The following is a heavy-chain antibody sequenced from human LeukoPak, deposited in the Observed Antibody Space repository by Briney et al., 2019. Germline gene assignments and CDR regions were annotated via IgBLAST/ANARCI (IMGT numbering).Heavy chain of an antibody. CDR1: GHSFSTYW. V-gene: IGHV5-51*01. CDR2: IYPGDSDT. Sequence: GESLKISCKGSGHSFSTYWIAWVRQMPGKGLGWMGIIYPGDSDTRYSPSFQGQVTISADKSITTAYLQWSSLKASDTAMYYCARHFDNGYYDSWGQGTLVTVSS. CDR3: ARHFDNGYYDS. D-gene: IGHD3-22*01. J-gene: IGHJ4*02.